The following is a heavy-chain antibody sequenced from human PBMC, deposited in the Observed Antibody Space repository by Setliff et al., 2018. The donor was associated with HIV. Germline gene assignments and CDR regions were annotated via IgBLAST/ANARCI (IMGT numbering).Heavy chain of an antibody. CDR3: ARDPPSMGFDY. CDR2: IYYSGST. CDR1: DGSVRSSSYY. D-gene: IGHD2-2*01. Sequence: SETLSLTCTVSDGSVRSSSYYWSWIRQAPGKGLEWLGYIYYSGSTNYNASLKSRLTMSVDTSKKQFSLKLRSVTAADTAVYYCARDPPSMGFDYWGQGTLVTVSS. J-gene: IGHJ4*02. V-gene: IGHV4-61*01.